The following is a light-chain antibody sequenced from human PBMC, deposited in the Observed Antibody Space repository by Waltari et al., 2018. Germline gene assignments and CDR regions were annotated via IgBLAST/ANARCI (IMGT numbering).Light chain of an antibody. CDR1: SGSVATTHY. V-gene: IGLV8-61*01. J-gene: IGLJ3*02. Sequence: QTVVTQEPSFSVSPGGTVTLTCGLTSGSVATTHYSGWYQQTPGQSQHMLIYNTNVPSPGFPVRFFCSILVNKAALTITGAQADDEADYYCVLYMGSGWVFGGGTRLTVL. CDR3: VLYMGSGWV. CDR2: NTN.